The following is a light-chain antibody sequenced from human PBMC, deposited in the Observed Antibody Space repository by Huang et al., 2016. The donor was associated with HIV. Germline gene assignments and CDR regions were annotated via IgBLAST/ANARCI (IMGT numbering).Light chain of an antibody. Sequence: DIQVTQSPSTLSAFVGDRVNITCRTSQRISTWLAWYQQRPGKAPNLLISKASNLEIWCPSRFSGNGSGTEFTLTINGLQPDDLATYYCQHQWTFGQGTKVEIK. J-gene: IGKJ1*01. V-gene: IGKV1-5*03. CDR2: KAS. CDR3: QHQWT. CDR1: QRISTW.